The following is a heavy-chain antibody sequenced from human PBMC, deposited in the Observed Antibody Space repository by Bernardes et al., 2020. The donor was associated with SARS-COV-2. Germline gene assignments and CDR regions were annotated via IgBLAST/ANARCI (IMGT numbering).Heavy chain of an antibody. CDR2: TNEDGTVT. V-gene: IGHV3-74*01. CDR1: GFSFSMFW. D-gene: IGHD2-15*01. CDR3: VRDLAGGRGS. J-gene: IGHJ4*02. Sequence: GGSLRLSCAASGFSFSMFWMHWVRQVPGKGLLWVSRTNEDGTVTNYADSVKGRFTISRDNARNTLFLHMNSLRVEDTATYYCVRDLAGGRGSWGQGTLVTVSS.